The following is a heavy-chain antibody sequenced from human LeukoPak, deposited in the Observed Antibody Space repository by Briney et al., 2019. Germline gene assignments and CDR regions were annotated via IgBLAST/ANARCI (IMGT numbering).Heavy chain of an antibody. V-gene: IGHV3-7*01. CDR3: ARVGQPLAYYYYYMDV. CDR2: IKQDGSEK. J-gene: IGHJ6*03. CDR1: GFTFSSYW. Sequence: GGSLRLSCAASGFTFSSYWMSWVRQAPGKGLEWVANIKQDGSEKYYVDSVKGRFTISRDNAKNSLYLQMNSLRAEDTAVYYCARVGQPLAYYYYYMDVWGKGTTVTISS. D-gene: IGHD2-2*01.